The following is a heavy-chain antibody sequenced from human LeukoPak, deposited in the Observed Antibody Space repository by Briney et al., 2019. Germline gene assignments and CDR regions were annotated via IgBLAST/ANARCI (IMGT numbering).Heavy chain of an antibody. Sequence: SQTLSLTCAISGDSVSSNIAAWNWIRQSPSRGLEWLGRTYYRSKWKTDYSVSVKSRITVNADTSRNQFSLRLNSVTPEDTAVYYCVRDTYYFDLWGRGTLVTVSS. J-gene: IGHJ2*01. CDR3: VRDTYYFDL. CDR1: GDSVSSNIAA. CDR2: TYYRSKWKT. V-gene: IGHV6-1*01.